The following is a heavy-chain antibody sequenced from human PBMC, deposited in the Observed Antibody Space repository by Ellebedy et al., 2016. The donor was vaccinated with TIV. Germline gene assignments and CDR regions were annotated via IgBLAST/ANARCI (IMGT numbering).Heavy chain of an antibody. Sequence: AASVKVSCKASGGTFESYAISWVRQAPGQGLEWMGGIIPMLGTTNYAQKFQGRVTVIADKSTNTVYMELSSLRSEDTAVYYCARVGTMVRGVITNPHFYYYHGMDVWGQGTTVTVSS. V-gene: IGHV1-69*06. J-gene: IGHJ6*02. CDR1: GGTFESYA. CDR2: IIPMLGTT. CDR3: ARVGTMVRGVITNPHFYYYHGMDV. D-gene: IGHD3-10*01.